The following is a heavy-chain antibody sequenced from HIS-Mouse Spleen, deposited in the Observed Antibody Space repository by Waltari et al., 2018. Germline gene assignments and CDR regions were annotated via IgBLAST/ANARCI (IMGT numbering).Heavy chain of an antibody. CDR2: IVVGSGNT. J-gene: IGHJ3*02. Sequence: QMQLVQSGPEVKKPGTSVKVPCKASGFTFTSSAMQWVRQARGQLLEWIGWIVVGSGNTNYAQKFQERVTITRDMSTSTAYMELSSLRSEDTAVYYCAAAPLFAIFGVVDAFDIWGQGTMVTVSS. V-gene: IGHV1-58*02. CDR3: AAAPLFAIFGVVDAFDI. D-gene: IGHD3-3*01. CDR1: GFTFTSSA.